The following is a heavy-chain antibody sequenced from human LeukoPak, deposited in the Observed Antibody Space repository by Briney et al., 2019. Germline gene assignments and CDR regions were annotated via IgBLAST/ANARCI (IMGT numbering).Heavy chain of an antibody. CDR3: ARATGGTAAVTNYYYYYYMDV. V-gene: IGHV1-46*01. D-gene: IGHD4-17*01. CDR2: INPSGGST. Sequence: GASVKVSCKASGYTFTSYYMHWVRQAPGQGLEWRGIINPSGGSTSYAQKFQGRVTMTRDMSTSTVYMELSSLRSEDTAVYYCARATGGTAAVTNYYYYYYMDVWGKGTTVTVSS. CDR1: GYTFTSYY. J-gene: IGHJ6*03.